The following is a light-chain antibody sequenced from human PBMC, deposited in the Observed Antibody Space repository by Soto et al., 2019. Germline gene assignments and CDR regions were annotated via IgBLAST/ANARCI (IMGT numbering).Light chain of an antibody. CDR1: QSISSY. Sequence: DIPMTQSPSSLSASVGDRVTITCRASQSISSYLNWYQQKPGKAPKLLIYAASSLQSGVPSRFSGSGSGTEFTLTISSLQPADFATYYCQQSYSTPRTFGQGTKVEIK. V-gene: IGKV1-39*01. CDR3: QQSYSTPRT. CDR2: AAS. J-gene: IGKJ1*01.